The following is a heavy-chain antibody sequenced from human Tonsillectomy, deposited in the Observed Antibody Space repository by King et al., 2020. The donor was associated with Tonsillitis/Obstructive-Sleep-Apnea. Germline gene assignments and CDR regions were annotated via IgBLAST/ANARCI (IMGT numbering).Heavy chain of an antibody. CDR2: ISSSGSTI. CDR1: GFTFSSYE. D-gene: IGHD2-2*01. V-gene: IGHV3-48*03. J-gene: IGHJ6*02. CDR3: ARDKIVVVPAALSYYYYYGMDV. Sequence: VQLVESGGGLVQPGGSLRLSCAASGFTFSSYEMNWVRQAPGKGLEWVSYISSSGSTIYYADSVKGRFTISRDNAKNSLYLQMNSLRAEDTAVYYCARDKIVVVPAALSYYYYYGMDVWGQGTTVTVSS.